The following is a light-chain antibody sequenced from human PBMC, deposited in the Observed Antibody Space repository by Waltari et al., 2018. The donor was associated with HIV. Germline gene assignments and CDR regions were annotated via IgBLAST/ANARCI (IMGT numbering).Light chain of an antibody. CDR2: EVI. Sequence: QSALTQPRSVSGSPGQSVTISCTRTSSDVGGYDSVSWYLQHQGKVPKLIIYEVIKRPSVVPDRFSGSKSGNTASLTISGRQTEDEADYFCCSYAGTYTYVLFGGGTKLTVL. CDR3: CSYAGTYTYVL. CDR1: SSDVGGYDS. V-gene: IGLV2-11*01. J-gene: IGLJ3*02.